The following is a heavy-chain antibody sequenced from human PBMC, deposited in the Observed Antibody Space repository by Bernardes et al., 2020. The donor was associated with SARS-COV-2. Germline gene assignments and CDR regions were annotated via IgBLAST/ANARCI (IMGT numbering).Heavy chain of an antibody. D-gene: IGHD6-19*01. CDR1: GFTFSSYS. Sequence: GGSLRLSCAASGFTFSSYSMNWVRQAPGKGLEWVSSISSSSSYIYYADSVKGRFTISRDNAKNSLYLQMNSLRAEDTAVYYCAREWAGAGRYYGMDVWGQGTTVTVSS. J-gene: IGHJ6*02. CDR2: ISSSSSYI. CDR3: AREWAGAGRYYGMDV. V-gene: IGHV3-21*01.